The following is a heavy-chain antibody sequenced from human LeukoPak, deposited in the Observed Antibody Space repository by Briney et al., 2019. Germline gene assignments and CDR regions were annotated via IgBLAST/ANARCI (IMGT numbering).Heavy chain of an antibody. Sequence: PSETLSLTCSVSGVSINSRYYDWWGWIRQPPGKGLEWIGSISSNGNTYYKPSLRTRVTISLDTSKNQFSLKLSSVTAADTAVYYCARQGWELSFDYWGQGTLVTVSS. J-gene: IGHJ4*02. D-gene: IGHD1-26*01. CDR1: GVSINSRYYD. V-gene: IGHV4-39*01. CDR2: ISSNGNT. CDR3: ARQGWELSFDY.